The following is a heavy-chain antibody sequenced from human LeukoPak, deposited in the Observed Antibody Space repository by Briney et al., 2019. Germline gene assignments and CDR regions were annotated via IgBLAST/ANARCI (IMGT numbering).Heavy chain of an antibody. Sequence: ASVTVSCTASGYTFTSYHMHWVRQAPGQGPEWMGIINPSGDSTNYAQNFQSRVTMTGDTSTSTVYMELSSLRSEDTAVYYCARVRDGYNDAYDIWGPGTMVTVTS. D-gene: IGHD5-24*01. J-gene: IGHJ3*02. CDR2: INPSGDST. CDR1: GYTFTSYH. V-gene: IGHV1-46*01. CDR3: ARVRDGYNDAYDI.